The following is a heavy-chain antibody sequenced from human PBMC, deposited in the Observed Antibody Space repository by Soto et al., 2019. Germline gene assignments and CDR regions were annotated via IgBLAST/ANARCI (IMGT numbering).Heavy chain of an antibody. D-gene: IGHD3-22*01. V-gene: IGHV4-30-4*01. CDR2: IYYSGST. Sequence: TSETLSLTCTVSGGSISSGDYYWSWIRQPPGKGLEWIGYIYYSGSTYYNPSLKSRVTISVDSSKNQFSLKLSSVTAADTAVYYCARASSPFTAYYYDSSGYINFDYWGQGTLVTVS. J-gene: IGHJ4*02. CDR1: GGSISSGDYY. CDR3: ARASSPFTAYYYDSSGYINFDY.